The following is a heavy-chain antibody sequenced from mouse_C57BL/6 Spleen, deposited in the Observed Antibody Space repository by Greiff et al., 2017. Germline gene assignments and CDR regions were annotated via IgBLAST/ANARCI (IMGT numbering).Heavy chain of an antibody. D-gene: IGHD4-1*01. CDR1: GYTFTSYW. J-gene: IGHJ3*01. CDR2: INPSSGYT. V-gene: IGHV1-7*01. Sequence: QVQLKQSGAELAKPGASVKLSCKASGYTFTSYWMHWVKQRPGQGLEWIGYINPSSGYTKYNQKFKDKATLTADKSSSTAYMQLSSLTSEDSAVYYCARESNWDVGFAYWGQGTLVTVSA. CDR3: ARESNWDVGFAY.